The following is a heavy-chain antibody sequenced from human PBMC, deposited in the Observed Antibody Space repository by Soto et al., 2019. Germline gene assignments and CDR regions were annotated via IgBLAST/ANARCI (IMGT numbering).Heavy chain of an antibody. J-gene: IGHJ4*02. Sequence: QVQLVQSGAEVRKPGASVNVSCKTSGYIFTNYGVAWIRQAPGQCLELVAWISGYNGYPKHTQKFQGRVTVTTDTTTRTGYMELRNLRSDDTAVYYCARASAGALYDFWGQGTRVTVSS. CDR1: GYIFTNYG. V-gene: IGHV1-18*01. D-gene: IGHD6-13*01. CDR2: ISGYNGYP. CDR3: ARASAGALYDF.